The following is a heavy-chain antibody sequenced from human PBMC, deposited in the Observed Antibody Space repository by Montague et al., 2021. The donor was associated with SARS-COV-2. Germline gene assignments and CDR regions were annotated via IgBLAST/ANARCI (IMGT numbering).Heavy chain of an antibody. J-gene: IGHJ6*03. D-gene: IGHD3-10*01. Sequence: SETLSLTCTVSGGSVSSSPYYWGWIRQPPGRGLEWVGSISYSGRTYFSPSLKSRLTISVDSSENQFSLRLSSVTAADTAVYYCASSYYYGSGTYVYDYYMDVWGKGTMVTVPS. CDR1: GGSVSSSPYY. CDR2: ISYSGRT. CDR3: ASSYYYGSGTYVYDYYMDV. V-gene: IGHV4-39*01.